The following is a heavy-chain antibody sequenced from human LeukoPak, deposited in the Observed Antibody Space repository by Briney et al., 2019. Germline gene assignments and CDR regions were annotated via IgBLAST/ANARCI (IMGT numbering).Heavy chain of an antibody. J-gene: IGHJ5*02. CDR2: INPKTGAT. Sequence: ASVKVSCKASGYAFTDYFLHWLRQAPGQGLEWMGWINPKTGATNYAQSFQGRVTMTRDTSITTGNMELNRLTSDDTAVYYCARAYEYGWFDPWGQGTLVTVSS. CDR1: GYAFTDYF. CDR3: ARAYEYGWFDP. V-gene: IGHV1-2*02. D-gene: IGHD3-16*01.